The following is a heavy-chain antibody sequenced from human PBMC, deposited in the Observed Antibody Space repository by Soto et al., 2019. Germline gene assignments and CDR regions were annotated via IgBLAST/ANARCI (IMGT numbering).Heavy chain of an antibody. D-gene: IGHD3-22*01. J-gene: IGHJ4*02. CDR2: IKQDGSEK. CDR1: GFTFSSYW. Sequence: GGSLRLSCAASGFTFSSYWMSWVRQAPGKGLEWVANIKQDGSEKYYVDSVKGRFTISRDNAKNSLYLQMNSLRAEDTAVYYCASQLTYYCDSSGSRPDYWGQGTLVTVSS. CDR3: ASQLTYYCDSSGSRPDY. V-gene: IGHV3-7*01.